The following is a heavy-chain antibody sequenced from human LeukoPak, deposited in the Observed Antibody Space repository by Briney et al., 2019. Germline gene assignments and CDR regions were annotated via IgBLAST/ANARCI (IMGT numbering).Heavy chain of an antibody. D-gene: IGHD3-9*01. CDR1: GGTFSSYG. CDR3: ARDQALRYFDWLSSNWFDP. CDR2: ISAYNGNT. V-gene: IGHV1-18*01. J-gene: IGHJ5*02. Sequence: ASVKVSCKASGGTFSSYGISWVRQAPGQGLEWMGWISAYNGNTNYAQKLQGRVTMTTDTSTSTAYMELRSLRSDDTAVYYCARDQALRYFDWLSSNWFDPWGQGTLVTVSS.